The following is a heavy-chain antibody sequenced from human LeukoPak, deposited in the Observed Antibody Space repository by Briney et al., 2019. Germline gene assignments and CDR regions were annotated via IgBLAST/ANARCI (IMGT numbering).Heavy chain of an antibody. J-gene: IGHJ3*02. D-gene: IGHD3-22*01. CDR3: ARAGVWDSSDTSGYHNGAFDI. CDR1: GYTFTNYY. CDR2: INPSDGRT. V-gene: IGHV1-46*01. Sequence: ASVKVSCKASGYTFTNYYMHWVRQAPGQGLEWMGIINPSDGRTSYGQKFQGRVTMTRDTSISIAYMELSNLRSDDTAVYYCARAGVWDSSDTSGYHNGAFDIWGQGTMVTVSS.